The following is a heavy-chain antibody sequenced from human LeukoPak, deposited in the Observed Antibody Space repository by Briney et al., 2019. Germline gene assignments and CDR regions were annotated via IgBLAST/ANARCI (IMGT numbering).Heavy chain of an antibody. V-gene: IGHV4-34*01. J-gene: IGHJ6*03. CDR3: ARGWQGRTAYYYYMDV. D-gene: IGHD2-21*02. CDR1: GGSFSGYY. CDR2: INHSGST. Sequence: SETLSLTCAVYGGSFSGYYWSWIRQPPRKGLEWIGEINHSGSTNYNPSLKSRVTISVDTSKNQFSLKLSSVTAADTAVYYCARGWQGRTAYYYYMDVWGKGTTVTVSS.